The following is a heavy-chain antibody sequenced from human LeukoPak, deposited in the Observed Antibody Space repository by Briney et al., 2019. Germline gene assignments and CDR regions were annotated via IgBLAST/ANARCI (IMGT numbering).Heavy chain of an antibody. CDR2: FDPEDGET. CDR3: ATDMVVGRTGDDAFDY. D-gene: IGHD7-27*01. CDR1: GYTFTSYA. Sequence: AASVKVSCKASGYTFTSYAMHWVRQAPGKGLEWMGGFDPEDGETIYAQKFQGRVTMTEDTSTDTAYMELSSLRSEDTAVYYCATDMVVGRTGDDAFDYWGQGTLVTVSS. J-gene: IGHJ4*02. V-gene: IGHV1-24*01.